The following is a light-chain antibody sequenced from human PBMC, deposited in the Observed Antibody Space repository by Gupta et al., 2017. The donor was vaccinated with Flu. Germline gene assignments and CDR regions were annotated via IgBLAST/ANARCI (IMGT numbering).Light chain of an antibody. Sequence: SYELLQPPSATVSPGQQDRTTCSGDAVPKQYAYWYQQKPGQAPVLGIYKDSERPSGIPERFSGSNSGTTVTLTIIGVQAEDEADYYCKSADSSGTWVFGGGTKLTVL. CDR3: KSADSSGTWV. J-gene: IGLJ3*02. CDR1: AVPKQY. CDR2: KDS. V-gene: IGLV3-25*01.